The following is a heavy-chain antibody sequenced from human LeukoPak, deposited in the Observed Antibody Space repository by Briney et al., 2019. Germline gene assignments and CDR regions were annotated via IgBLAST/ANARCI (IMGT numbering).Heavy chain of an antibody. J-gene: IGHJ4*02. V-gene: IGHV4-59*11. Sequence: SETLSLTCTVSGGSISSHYWSWIRQPPGKGLEWIGYIYYSGSTNYNPSLKGRVTISVDTSKNQFSLKLSSVTAADTVVYYCARVSAGDFWSGYYFDYWGQGTLVTVSS. CDR2: IYYSGST. D-gene: IGHD3-3*01. CDR1: GGSISSHY. CDR3: ARVSAGDFWSGYYFDY.